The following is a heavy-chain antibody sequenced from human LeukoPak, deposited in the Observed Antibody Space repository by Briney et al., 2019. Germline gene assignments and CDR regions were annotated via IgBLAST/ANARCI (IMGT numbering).Heavy chain of an antibody. CDR3: ARVGGDDYGDYAETPVFDY. CDR1: GYSISSGYY. CDR2: IYHSGST. D-gene: IGHD4-17*01. Sequence: SETLSLTCTVSGYSISSGYYWGWIRQPPGKGLEWIGSIYHSGSTYYNPSLKSRVTISVDTSKNQFSLKLSSVTAADTAVYYCARVGGDDYGDYAETPVFDYWGQGTLVTVSS. V-gene: IGHV4-38-2*02. J-gene: IGHJ4*02.